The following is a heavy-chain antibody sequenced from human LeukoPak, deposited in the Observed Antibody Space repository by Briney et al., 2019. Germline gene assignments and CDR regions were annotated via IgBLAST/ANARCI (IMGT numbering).Heavy chain of an antibody. CDR2: IKQDGSEK. Sequence: GGSLRLSCAASGFTFSSYWMSWVRQAPGKGLEWVANIKQDGSEKYYVDSVKGRFTISRDNAKNSLYLQMNSLRAEDTAVYYCARILPYGVVIKGPFDPWGQGTRVSVSS. D-gene: IGHD3-3*01. CDR3: ARILPYGVVIKGPFDP. CDR1: GFTFSSYW. J-gene: IGHJ5*02. V-gene: IGHV3-7*01.